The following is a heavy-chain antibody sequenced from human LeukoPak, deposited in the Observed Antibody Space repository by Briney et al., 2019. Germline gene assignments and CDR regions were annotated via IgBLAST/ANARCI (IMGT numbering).Heavy chain of an antibody. V-gene: IGHV1-18*01. Sequence: ASVKVSCKASGYTFTSYGISWVRQAPGQGLEWMGWISAYNGNTNYAQKLQGRVTMTTDTSTSTAYMELRSLRSDDTAVYYCAGYEAGAAVAGFDYWGQGTLVTVSS. CDR2: ISAYNGNT. CDR1: GYTFTSYG. D-gene: IGHD6-19*01. J-gene: IGHJ4*02. CDR3: AGYEAGAAVAGFDY.